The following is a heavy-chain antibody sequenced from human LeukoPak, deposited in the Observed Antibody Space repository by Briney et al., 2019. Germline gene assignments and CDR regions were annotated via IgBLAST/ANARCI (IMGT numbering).Heavy chain of an antibody. J-gene: IGHJ5*02. Sequence: ASVKVSCMASGYTFTGYYMHWVRQDPGQGREWMGWINPNSGGTNYAQKFQGRVTMTRDTYISTAYMELSRLRSDDTAVYYCAYDKGYCSSTSCYERSNWFDPWGQGTLVTVSS. CDR2: INPNSGGT. CDR3: AYDKGYCSSTSCYERSNWFDP. CDR1: GYTFTGYY. D-gene: IGHD2-2*01. V-gene: IGHV1-2*02.